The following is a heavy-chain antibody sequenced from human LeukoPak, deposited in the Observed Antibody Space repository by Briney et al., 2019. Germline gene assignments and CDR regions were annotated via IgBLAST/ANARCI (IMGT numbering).Heavy chain of an antibody. CDR2: ISSDGSSA. CDR1: GFTFSSYW. Sequence: GGSLRLSCAASGFTFSSYWMHWVRQAPGKGLVWVSRISSDGSSATYADSVKGRFTISRDNAKNTLYLQMSSLRAEDTAVYYCARVGLYCSGGSCYDCWGQGTLVTVSS. CDR3: ARVGLYCSGGSCYDC. V-gene: IGHV3-74*03. D-gene: IGHD2-15*01. J-gene: IGHJ4*02.